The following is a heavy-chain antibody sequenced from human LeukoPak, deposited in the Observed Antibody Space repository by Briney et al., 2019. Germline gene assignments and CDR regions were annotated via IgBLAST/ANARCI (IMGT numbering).Heavy chain of an antibody. D-gene: IGHD3-22*01. CDR1: GFTVSSNH. J-gene: IGHJ4*02. V-gene: IGHV3-53*01. CDR3: ARWGRESSGLYLYHFDY. CDR2: IYTGGST. Sequence: PGGSLRLSCAASGFTVSSNHMSWVRQAPGKGLGWVSVIYTGGSTYYADSVKVRFTISRDISKNTLYLQMNSLRAEDTAVYYCARWGRESSGLYLYHFDYWGQGTLVTASS.